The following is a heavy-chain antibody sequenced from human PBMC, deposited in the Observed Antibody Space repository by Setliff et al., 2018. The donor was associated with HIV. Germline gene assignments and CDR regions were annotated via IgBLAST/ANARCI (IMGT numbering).Heavy chain of an antibody. D-gene: IGHD3-22*01. Sequence: LSLTCTVSGDSISNYYWSWVRQPPGKGLEWIGYIYTTGSTNYNPSLKSRVTMSVDTSKNQFSLRLTSVTAADTAVYFCARLRITMIMMLNYSDYWGQGTLVTVS. J-gene: IGHJ4*02. CDR1: GDSISNYY. V-gene: IGHV4-4*09. CDR2: IYTTGST. CDR3: ARLRITMIMMLNYSDY.